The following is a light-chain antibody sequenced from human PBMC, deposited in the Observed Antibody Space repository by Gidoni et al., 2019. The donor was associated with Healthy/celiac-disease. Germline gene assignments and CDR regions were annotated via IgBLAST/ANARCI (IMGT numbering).Light chain of an antibody. CDR2: AAS. Sequence: DIQMTQSPSSLSAFVGDRVTITCRASQSISSYLNWYQQKPGKAPKLLIYAASSLQSGVPSRFSGSGSGTDFTLTISSLQPEDFATYYCQQSYSTPAFGGGTKVEIK. J-gene: IGKJ4*01. CDR3: QQSYSTPA. CDR1: QSISSY. V-gene: IGKV1-39*01.